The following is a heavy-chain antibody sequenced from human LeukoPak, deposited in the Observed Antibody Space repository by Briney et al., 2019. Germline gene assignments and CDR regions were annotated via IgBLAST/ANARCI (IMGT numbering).Heavy chain of an antibody. V-gene: IGHV2-5*02. Sequence: SGPTLVKPTQTITLACTFSGVSFSNSGVGVGWIRQPPGKALEWLALIYWDDDKRYSPSLKSRLTITKDTSKNQVVLTMTNMDPVDTATYYCAHRRSYYYGSGSCDFDYWGQGTLVTVSS. CDR2: IYWDDDK. J-gene: IGHJ4*02. D-gene: IGHD3-10*01. CDR3: AHRRSYYYGSGSCDFDY. CDR1: GVSFSNSGVG.